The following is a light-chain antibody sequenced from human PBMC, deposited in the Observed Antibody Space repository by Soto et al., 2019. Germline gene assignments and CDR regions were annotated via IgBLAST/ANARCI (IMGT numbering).Light chain of an antibody. CDR1: SSNVGGNG. J-gene: IGLJ2*01. Sequence: QSVLTQPPSASGTPGQRVTISCSGSSSNVGGNGVNWYQQLPGTAPKLLIFNDYQRPSGVPDRFSGSKSGTSASLAISGLQSEDEAEYSCAAWDDSLKGVVFGGGTKVTVL. V-gene: IGLV1-44*01. CDR3: AAWDDSLKGVV. CDR2: NDY.